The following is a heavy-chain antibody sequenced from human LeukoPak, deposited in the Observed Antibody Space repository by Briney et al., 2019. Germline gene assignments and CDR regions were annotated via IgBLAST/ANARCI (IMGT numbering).Heavy chain of an antibody. CDR1: GFTFSSYG. D-gene: IGHD2-2*02. J-gene: IGHJ6*02. CDR3: ARQWVYCSSTSCYMVGYGMDV. CDR2: IWYDGSNK. V-gene: IGHV3-33*01. Sequence: GRSLRLSCAASGFTFSSYGMHWVRQAPGKGLEWVAVIWYDGSNKYYADSVKGRFTISRDNSKNTLYLQMNSLRAEDTAVYYCARQWVYCSSTSCYMVGYGMDVWGQGTTVTVSS.